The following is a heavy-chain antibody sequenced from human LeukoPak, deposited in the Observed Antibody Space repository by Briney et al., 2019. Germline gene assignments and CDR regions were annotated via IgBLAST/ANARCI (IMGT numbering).Heavy chain of an antibody. CDR1: GFTFSSYV. J-gene: IGHJ4*02. CDR2: ISSSSSYI. Sequence: NPGGSLRLSCAASGFTFSSYVMHWVRQAPGKGLEWVSSISSSSSYIYYADSVKGRFTISRDNAKNSLYLQMNSLGAEDTAVYYCARREGYCSSTSCYVFDYWGQGTLVTVSS. V-gene: IGHV3-21*01. D-gene: IGHD2-2*01. CDR3: ARREGYCSSTSCYVFDY.